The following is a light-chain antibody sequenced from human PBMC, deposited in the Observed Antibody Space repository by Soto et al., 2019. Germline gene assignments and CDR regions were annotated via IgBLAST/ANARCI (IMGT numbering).Light chain of an antibody. V-gene: IGKV1-5*01. CDR1: QSINTW. CDR3: QQHSNWPRT. J-gene: IGKJ1*01. Sequence: GDGVTITCRASQSINTWLAWYQQKPGKAPNLLIYEASSLESGVPARFSGSGSGTDFTLTISSLEPEDFAVYYCQQHSNWPRTFGQGTKVDIK. CDR2: EAS.